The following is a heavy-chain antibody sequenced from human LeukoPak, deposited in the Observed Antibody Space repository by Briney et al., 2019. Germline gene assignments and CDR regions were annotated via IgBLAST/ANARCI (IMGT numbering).Heavy chain of an antibody. Sequence: TGGSLRFSCAASGFIFDDFGMTWVRQAPGKGLEWVSSINWNGDITPYADSVKGRFTISRDNAKNALYLQMNSLRPEDTALYFCTRDETGIDYWGQGTLVTVSS. J-gene: IGHJ4*02. CDR2: INWNGDIT. V-gene: IGHV3-20*04. D-gene: IGHD1-1*01. CDR3: TRDETGIDY. CDR1: GFIFDDFG.